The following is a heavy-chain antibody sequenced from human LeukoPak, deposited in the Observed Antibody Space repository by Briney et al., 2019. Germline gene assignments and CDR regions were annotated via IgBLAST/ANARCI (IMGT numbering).Heavy chain of an antibody. Sequence: PGGSLRLSCAASGFTFSSYAMSWVRQAPGKGLEWVSAISGSGGSTYYADSVKGRFTISRDNSKNTLYLQMNSLRAEDTAVYYCAKALHYYDSSGYYYYFDYWGQGTLVTVSS. J-gene: IGHJ4*02. CDR2: ISGSGGST. V-gene: IGHV3-23*01. D-gene: IGHD3-22*01. CDR3: AKALHYYDSSGYYYYFDY. CDR1: GFTFSSYA.